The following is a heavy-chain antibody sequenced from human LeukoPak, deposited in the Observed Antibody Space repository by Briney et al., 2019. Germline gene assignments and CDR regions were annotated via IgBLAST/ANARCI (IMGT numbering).Heavy chain of an antibody. CDR1: GYSFTTNW. Sequence: GESLKISCKGSGYSFTTNWIGWVRQMPGKGLEWLGVIYVEDSDTRYSPSFQGQVTISADKSISTAYLQWSGLKASDTAMYYCARGMSGRYLGLLDYWGQGTLVTVSS. J-gene: IGHJ4*02. D-gene: IGHD1-26*01. V-gene: IGHV5-51*01. CDR2: IYVEDSDT. CDR3: ARGMSGRYLGLLDY.